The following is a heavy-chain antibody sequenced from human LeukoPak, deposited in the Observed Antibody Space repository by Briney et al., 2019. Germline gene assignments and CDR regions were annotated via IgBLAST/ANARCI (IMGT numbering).Heavy chain of an antibody. CDR2: INHSGST. D-gene: IGHD3-10*01. J-gene: IGHJ4*02. V-gene: IGHV4-34*01. CDR3: ARVVRGLDY. CDR1: GGSFSGYY. Sequence: SETLSLTCAVYGGSFSGYYWSWIRQPPGKGLEWIGEINHSGSTNYNPSLKSRVTISVDTSKNQFSLKLSSVTAADTAVYYCARVVRGLDYWGQGTLVTVSS.